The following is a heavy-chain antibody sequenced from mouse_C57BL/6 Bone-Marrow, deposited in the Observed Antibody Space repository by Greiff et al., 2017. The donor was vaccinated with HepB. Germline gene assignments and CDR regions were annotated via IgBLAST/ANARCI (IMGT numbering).Heavy chain of an antibody. Sequence: VQLQQSGPELVKPGASVKISCKASGYSFTDYNMNWVKQSNGKSLEWIGVINPNYGTTSYNQKFKGKATLTVDQSSSTAYMQLNSLTSEDSAVYDCARGRPYYGSRRGYAMDYWGQGTSVTVSS. CDR2: INPNYGTT. J-gene: IGHJ4*01. CDR3: ARGRPYYGSRRGYAMDY. CDR1: GYSFTDYN. V-gene: IGHV1-39*01. D-gene: IGHD1-1*01.